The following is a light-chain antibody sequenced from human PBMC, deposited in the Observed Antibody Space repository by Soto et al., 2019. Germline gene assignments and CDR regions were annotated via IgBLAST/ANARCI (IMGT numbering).Light chain of an antibody. CDR2: WAS. Sequence: DIVMTQSPDSLAVSLGERATINCRSSQSLLFSSNTKNYLAWYQQKPGQPPKLLIYWASTRQSGVPDRFSGSGSGTDFTLTISRMQTEDVAVYYCQQYYSIPLTFGGGTKVDIK. V-gene: IGKV4-1*01. J-gene: IGKJ4*01. CDR3: QQYYSIPLT. CDR1: QSLLFSSNTKNY.